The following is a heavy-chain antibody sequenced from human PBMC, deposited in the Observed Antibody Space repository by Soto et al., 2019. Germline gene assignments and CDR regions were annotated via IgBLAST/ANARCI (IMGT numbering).Heavy chain of an antibody. CDR2: INPNSGGT. CDR3: ARPGRSIAVAGFDY. D-gene: IGHD6-19*01. CDR1: GCTFTGYY. Sequence: GASVKVSCKASGCTFTGYYMHWVRQAPGQGLEWMGWINPNSGGTNYAQKFQGWVTMTRDTSISTAYMELSRLRSDDTAVYYCARPGRSIAVAGFDYWGQGTLVTVSS. V-gene: IGHV1-2*04. J-gene: IGHJ4*02.